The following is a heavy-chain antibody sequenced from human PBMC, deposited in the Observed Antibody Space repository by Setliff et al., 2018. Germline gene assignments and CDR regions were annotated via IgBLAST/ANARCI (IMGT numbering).Heavy chain of an antibody. CDR2: VYSDGST. J-gene: IGHJ4*02. Sequence: SETLSLTCSVSGGIIYDHWWTWIRQPPGAGLGWIGRVYSDGSTDYNSSFTSRVTISVDKANNQFFLKLTSLTAADTALYFCARERQGGFLEWAPFDSWGQGVLVTVSS. D-gene: IGHD3-3*01. CDR1: GGIIYDHW. V-gene: IGHV4-4*07. CDR3: ARERQGGFLEWAPFDS.